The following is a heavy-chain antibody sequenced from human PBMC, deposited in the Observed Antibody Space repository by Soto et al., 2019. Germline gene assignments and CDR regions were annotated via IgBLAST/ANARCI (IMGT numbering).Heavy chain of an antibody. CDR3: ASGLVTTLHY. CDR1: GGSLSSYY. D-gene: IGHD4-17*01. V-gene: IGHV4-59*01. J-gene: IGHJ4*02. CDR2: IYYSGST. Sequence: PSETLSLTCVVSGGSLSSYYWSWIRQPPGKGLEWIGYIYYSGSTNYNPSLKSRVTISVDTSKNQFSLKLSSVTAADTAVYYCASGLVTTLHYWGQGTLVTV.